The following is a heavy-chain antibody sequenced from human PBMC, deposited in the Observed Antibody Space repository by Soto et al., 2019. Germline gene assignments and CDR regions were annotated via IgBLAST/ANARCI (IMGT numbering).Heavy chain of an antibody. V-gene: IGHV3-48*02. CDR1: GFTFSSYS. Sequence: GGSLRLSCAASGFTFSSYSMNWVRQAPGKGLEWVSYISSSSSTIYYADSVKGRFTISRDNAKNSLYLQMNSLRDEDTAVYYCARDFGGSYYYYYYGMDVWGQGTTVTVSS. CDR3: ARDFGGSYYYYYYGMDV. D-gene: IGHD1-26*01. J-gene: IGHJ6*02. CDR2: ISSSSSTI.